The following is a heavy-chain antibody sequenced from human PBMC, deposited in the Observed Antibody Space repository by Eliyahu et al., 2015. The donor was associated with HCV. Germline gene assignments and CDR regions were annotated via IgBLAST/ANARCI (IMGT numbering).Heavy chain of an antibody. Sequence: QVQLVQSGAEVKKPGASVKVSCKASGYTFTSYGISWVRQAPGQGLEWMGWISAYNGNTNYAQKLQGRVTMTTDTSTSTAYMELRSLRSDDTAVYYCARLSTRYSSSPEGYFDLWGRGTLVTVSS. V-gene: IGHV1-18*04. CDR3: ARLSTRYSSSPEGYFDL. D-gene: IGHD6-6*01. CDR1: GYTFTSYG. CDR2: ISAYNGNT. J-gene: IGHJ2*01.